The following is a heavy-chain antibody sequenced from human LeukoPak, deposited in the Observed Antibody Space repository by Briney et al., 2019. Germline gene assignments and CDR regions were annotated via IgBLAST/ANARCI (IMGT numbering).Heavy chain of an antibody. Sequence: GGSLRLSCAASGFTFSNAWMSWVRQAPGKGLEWVGRIKGDSDDGTTDYAAPVKGRFTISRDDSKNTLYLQMKSLKTEDTAIYYCTRDRYDWNYYYYYMDVWGKGTTVTVSS. V-gene: IGHV3-15*05. CDR3: TRDRYDWNYYYYYMDV. D-gene: IGHD1-20*01. CDR2: IKGDSDDGTT. CDR1: GFTFSNAW. J-gene: IGHJ6*03.